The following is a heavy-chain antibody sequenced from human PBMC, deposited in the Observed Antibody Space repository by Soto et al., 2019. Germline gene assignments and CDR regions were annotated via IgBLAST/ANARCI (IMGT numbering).Heavy chain of an antibody. J-gene: IGHJ4*02. CDR1: RGSVSSNNW. Sequence: QVQLQESGPGLVKPSGTLSLTCGVSRGSVSSNNWWTWVRQPPGKGLEWIGEIYQTGTTNYNPSRQSRVTISPDKSNNLFSPKVNSVTAADTAVYYCARRMALSGTAGAPGDWGQGTLVIVSS. CDR3: ARRMALSGTAGAPGD. D-gene: IGHD6-13*01. V-gene: IGHV4-4*02. CDR2: IYQTGTT.